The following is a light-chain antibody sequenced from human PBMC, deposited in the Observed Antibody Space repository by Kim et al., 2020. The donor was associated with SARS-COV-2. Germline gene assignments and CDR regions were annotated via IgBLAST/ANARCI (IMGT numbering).Light chain of an antibody. CDR3: QSYDYNLRGYV. Sequence: QRVSISCTGSRSNIGSTYYVHWYQLLPGTAPKLLIYTTILRPSGVPDRFSGSKSGTSASLAITGLQAEDEADYYCQSYDYNLRGYVFGTGTKVTVL. CDR1: RSNIGSTYY. CDR2: TTI. V-gene: IGLV1-40*01. J-gene: IGLJ1*01.